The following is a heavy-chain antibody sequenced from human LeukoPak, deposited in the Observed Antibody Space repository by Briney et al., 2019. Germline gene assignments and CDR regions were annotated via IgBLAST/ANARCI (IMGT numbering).Heavy chain of an antibody. CDR3: ARYCSSTSCYRLYAFDI. D-gene: IGHD2-2*01. CDR2: IIPIFGTA. J-gene: IGHJ3*02. Sequence: SVKVSCKASGGTFSSYAISWVRQAPGQGLEWMGGIIPIFGTANYAQKFQGRVTITADESTSTAYMELSSLRSEDTAVYCCARYCSSTSCYRLYAFDIWGQGTMVTVSS. V-gene: IGHV1-69*13. CDR1: GGTFSSYA.